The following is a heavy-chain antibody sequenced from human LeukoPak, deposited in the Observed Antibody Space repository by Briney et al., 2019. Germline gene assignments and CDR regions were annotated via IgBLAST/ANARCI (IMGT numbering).Heavy chain of an antibody. CDR1: GFTFSSYG. CDR2: ISYDGSNK. D-gene: IGHD3-16*01. V-gene: IGHV3-30*18. J-gene: IGHJ4*02. Sequence: SGGSLRLSCAASGFTFSSYGMHWVRQAPGKGLEWVAVISYDGSNKYYADSVKGRFTISRDNSKNTLYLQMNSLRAEDTAVYYCAKVGGQTRLPPYYFDYWGQGTLVTASS. CDR3: AKVGGQTRLPPYYFDY.